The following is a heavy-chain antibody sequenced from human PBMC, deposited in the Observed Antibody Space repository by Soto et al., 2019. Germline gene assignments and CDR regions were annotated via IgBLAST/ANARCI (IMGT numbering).Heavy chain of an antibody. J-gene: IGHJ3*02. CDR3: AKEDFNTGFDI. V-gene: IGHV1-2*04. D-gene: IGHD4-17*01. CDR2: ITPDTGGT. Sequence: QVQLVQSGAEVKTPGASVKVSCKASGYTFTAYYIHWVRQAPGQGLEWMGWITPDTGGTSYAQNFRGWVTMTRDTSTNTVYMEVSRLKSEDTAVYYCAKEDFNTGFDIWGQGTLVTVSS. CDR1: GYTFTAYY.